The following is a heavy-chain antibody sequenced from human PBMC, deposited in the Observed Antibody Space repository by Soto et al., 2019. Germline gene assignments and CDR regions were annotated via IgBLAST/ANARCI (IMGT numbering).Heavy chain of an antibody. V-gene: IGHV3-23*01. CDR1: GFTFSSYA. CDR2: ISGSVGST. J-gene: IGHJ6*02. Sequence: EVQLLESGGGLVQPGGSLRLSCAASGFTFSSYAMSWVRQAPGQGLEWVSAISGSVGSTDYADSVKGRFTIARDNSKNTLYLQMNSLRAEDTAVYYCAKDSGYSDYYYGMDVWGQGNTVTVSS. D-gene: IGHD5-18*01. CDR3: AKDSGYSDYYYGMDV.